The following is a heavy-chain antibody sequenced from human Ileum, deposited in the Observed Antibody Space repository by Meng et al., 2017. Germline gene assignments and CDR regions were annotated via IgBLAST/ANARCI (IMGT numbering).Heavy chain of an antibody. J-gene: IGHJ4*02. Sequence: QVQLPEAGPGRVRPSETLSLICTVAGGSVSSAGYQWGWIRQPPGKGLEWIGYASTNYNPSLKSRVTISLDTSKNQFSLKLSSVTAADTAVYYCARDHWGSLDYWGQGILVTVSS. CDR2: AST. V-gene: IGHV4-61*08. CDR1: GGSVSSAGYQ. D-gene: IGHD7-27*01. CDR3: ARDHWGSLDY.